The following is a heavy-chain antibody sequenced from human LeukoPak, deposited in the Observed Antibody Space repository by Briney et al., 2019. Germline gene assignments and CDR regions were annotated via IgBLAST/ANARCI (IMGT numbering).Heavy chain of an antibody. CDR1: GGSFSGYY. D-gene: IGHD5-12*01. CDR2: INHSGST. Sequence: SETLSLTCAVYGGSFSGYYWSWIRQPPGKGLEWIGEINHSGSTNYNPSLKSRVTISVDTSKNQFSLKLSSVTAADTAVYYCASGYSGYIGYWGQGTLVTVSS. V-gene: IGHV4-34*01. J-gene: IGHJ4*02. CDR3: ASGYSGYIGY.